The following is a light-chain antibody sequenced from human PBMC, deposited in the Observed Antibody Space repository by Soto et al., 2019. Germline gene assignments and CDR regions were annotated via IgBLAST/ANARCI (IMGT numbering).Light chain of an antibody. CDR2: RNN. CDR1: SSNLGSNF. Sequence: QSVLTQPPSASGTPVQRVTISCSGSSSNLGSNFVYWYQQLPGAAPKLLISRNNERPSGVPDRFSGSKSGTSASLAISGLRSEDEADYHCAAWDDSLSGVVFGGGTKVTVL. CDR3: AAWDDSLSGVV. J-gene: IGLJ3*02. V-gene: IGLV1-47*01.